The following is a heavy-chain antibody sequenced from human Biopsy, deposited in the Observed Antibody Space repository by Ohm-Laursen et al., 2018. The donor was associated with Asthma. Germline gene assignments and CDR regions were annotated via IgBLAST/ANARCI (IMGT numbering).Heavy chain of an antibody. D-gene: IGHD3-3*02. J-gene: IGHJ1*01. Sequence: SLRLPCAASGLTFGDYWMSWVRQVPGKGLEWVANIKYDGTEKNHVDPLKGRFTISRDNAKYSLYLQMNSLRAEDTAVYYCARTFHFWSPYHAEHYQLWGQGTLVTVSS. CDR1: GLTFGDYW. V-gene: IGHV3-7*01. CDR2: IKYDGTEK. CDR3: ARTFHFWSPYHAEHYQL.